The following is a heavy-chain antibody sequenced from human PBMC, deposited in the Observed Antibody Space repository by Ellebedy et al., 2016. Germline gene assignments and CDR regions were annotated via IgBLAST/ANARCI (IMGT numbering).Heavy chain of an antibody. J-gene: IGHJ6*02. CDR3: ARDHYGDYSDLYGMDV. D-gene: IGHD4-17*01. CDR2: ISSSSSTI. Sequence: GESLKISXAASGFTFSSYSMNWVRQAPGKGLEWVSYISSSSSTIYYADSVKGRFTISRDNAKNSLYLQMNSLRDEDTAVYYCARDHYGDYSDLYGMDVWGQGTTVTVSS. CDR1: GFTFSSYS. V-gene: IGHV3-48*02.